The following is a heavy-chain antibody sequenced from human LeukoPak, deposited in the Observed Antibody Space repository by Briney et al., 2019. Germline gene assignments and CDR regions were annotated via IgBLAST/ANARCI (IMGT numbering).Heavy chain of an antibody. Sequence: SVKVSCKASGYTFTSYGISWVRQAPGQGLEWMGGIIPIFGTANYAQKFQGRVTITTDESTSTAYMELSSLRSEDTAVYYCAREAAVQLRRNYFDYWGQGTLVTVSS. CDR1: GYTFTSYG. D-gene: IGHD5-18*01. CDR3: AREAAVQLRRNYFDY. V-gene: IGHV1-69*05. J-gene: IGHJ4*02. CDR2: IIPIFGTA.